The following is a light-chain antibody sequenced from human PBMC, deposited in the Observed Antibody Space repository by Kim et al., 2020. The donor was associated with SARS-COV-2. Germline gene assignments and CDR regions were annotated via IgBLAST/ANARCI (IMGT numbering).Light chain of an antibody. J-gene: IGKJ2*01. CDR1: QSISNR. CDR3: QHYNSYANN. CDR2: DAS. Sequence: DIQMTQSPSTLSASVGDRVTFTCRASQSISNRLAWHQQKPGKAPKLLIYDASSLESGVPSRFSGSGSGTDFTLTISSLQPDDFATYYYQHYNSYANNFGQGTKLEI. V-gene: IGKV1-5*01.